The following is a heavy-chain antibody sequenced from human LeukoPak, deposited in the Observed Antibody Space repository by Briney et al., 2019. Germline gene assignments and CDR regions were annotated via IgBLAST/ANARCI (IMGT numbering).Heavy chain of an antibody. D-gene: IGHD6-13*01. CDR2: ISYDGTNK. CDR3: ARDLGIAAAGTQGGDY. V-gene: IGHV3-30*01. Sequence: GGSLRLSCAASGFTFSSYAMHWVRQAPGKGLEWVAVISYDGTNKYYADSVKGRFTISRDNSKNALYLQMNSLRAEDTAVYYCARDLGIAAAGTQGGDYWGQGTLVTVSS. CDR1: GFTFSSYA. J-gene: IGHJ4*02.